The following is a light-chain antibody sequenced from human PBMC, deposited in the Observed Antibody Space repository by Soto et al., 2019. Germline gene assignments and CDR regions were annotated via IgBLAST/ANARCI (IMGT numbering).Light chain of an antibody. J-gene: IGKJ5*01. V-gene: IGKV4-1*01. CDR1: QSVLYSSNNKNY. CDR2: WAS. CDR3: QQYYSTRPIT. Sequence: DIVMTQSPDSLAVSLGERATINCKSSQSVLYSSNNKNYLAWYQQKPGQPPKLLIYWASTRESGVPDRFSGSGSGTDFTLTISSLQAEDVAVYYCQQYYSTRPITFGQGTLLEIK.